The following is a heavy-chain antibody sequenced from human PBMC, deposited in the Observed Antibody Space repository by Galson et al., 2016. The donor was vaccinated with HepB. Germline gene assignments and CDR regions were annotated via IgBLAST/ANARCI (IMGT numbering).Heavy chain of an antibody. CDR2: IHYSGST. J-gene: IGHJ6*02. Sequence: ETLSLTCTVSHDSISNYYWSWIRQPPGKGLEWIGYIHYSGSTNYSPSLKSRISISVDTSKNQFSLKLSSVTAADTAVYYRARGAPFLEWLLAGTYTYPMDVWGQGTTVTVSS. V-gene: IGHV4-59*01. CDR1: HDSISNYY. CDR3: ARGAPFLEWLLAGTYTYPMDV. D-gene: IGHD3-3*01.